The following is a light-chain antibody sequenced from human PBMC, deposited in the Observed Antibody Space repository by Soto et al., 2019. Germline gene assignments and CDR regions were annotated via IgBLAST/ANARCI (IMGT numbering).Light chain of an antibody. CDR1: SSDVASYNH. CDR3: SSYTSSSLYV. J-gene: IGLJ1*01. Sequence: QSALTQPASVSGSPGQSVTISCTGTSSDVASYNHVSWYQRHPGTAPKLMIYEVSNRPSGVSNRFSGSKSGNTASLTISGLQAEDEADYYCSSYTSSSLYVFGTGTKVTVL. V-gene: IGLV2-14*01. CDR2: EVS.